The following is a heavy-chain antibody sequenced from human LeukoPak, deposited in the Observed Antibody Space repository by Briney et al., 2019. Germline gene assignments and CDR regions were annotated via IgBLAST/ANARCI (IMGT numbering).Heavy chain of an antibody. D-gene: IGHD6-19*01. CDR1: GFTFSSYA. J-gene: IGHJ4*02. V-gene: IGHV3-23*01. Sequence: GGSLRLSCAASGFTFSSYAMSWVRQAPGKGLEWVSTISGSGGTTYYADSVKGRFTVSRDNSNNTLFLQMSSLRAEDTAMYYCAKEEQGMVILGVFDSWGRGTLVTVSS. CDR3: AKEEQGMVILGVFDS. CDR2: ISGSGGTT.